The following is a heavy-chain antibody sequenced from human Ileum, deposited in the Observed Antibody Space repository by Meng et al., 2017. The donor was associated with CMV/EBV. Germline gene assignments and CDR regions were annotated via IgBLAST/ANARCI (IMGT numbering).Heavy chain of an antibody. D-gene: IGHD2-2*01. J-gene: IGHJ4*02. CDR1: GYNFIGYY. V-gene: IGHV1-2*02. CDR3: ARTTRVLPAAKGLDY. Sequence: SGYNFIGYYVHWVRQAPGQGLEWMGWINPKNGDTNYDQKFQGRVTMTTDTSISTAFMDLNSLRSDDTALYYCARTTRVLPAAKGLDYWGQGTLVTVSS. CDR2: INPKNGDT.